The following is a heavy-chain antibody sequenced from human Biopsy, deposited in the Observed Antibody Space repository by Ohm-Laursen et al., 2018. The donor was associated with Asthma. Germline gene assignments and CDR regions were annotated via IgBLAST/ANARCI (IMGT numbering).Heavy chain of an antibody. Sequence: SVKVSCKASGCTFINYAIHWVRQAPGHSLEWMGWINAANGNTKYSQKFQGRLTISRDTSASTAYMDLSSLRSEDTAVYYCARTYFDFLTGQVHDAFAMWGQGTMVTVSS. D-gene: IGHD3-9*01. CDR2: INAANGNT. V-gene: IGHV1-3*01. J-gene: IGHJ3*02. CDR1: GCTFINYA. CDR3: ARTYFDFLTGQVHDAFAM.